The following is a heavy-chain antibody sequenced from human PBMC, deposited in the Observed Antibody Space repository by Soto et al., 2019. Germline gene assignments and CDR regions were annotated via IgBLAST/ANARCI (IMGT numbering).Heavy chain of an antibody. Sequence: SETLSLTCTVSGGSISSGGYYWSWIRQHPGKGLEWIGYIYYSGSTYYNPSLKSRVTISVDTSKNQFSLKLSSVTAADTAVYYCARSPMIVVVITEARYYFDYWGQGTLVTVSS. J-gene: IGHJ4*02. V-gene: IGHV4-31*03. CDR1: GGSISSGGYY. D-gene: IGHD3-22*01. CDR3: ARSPMIVVVITEARYYFDY. CDR2: IYYSGST.